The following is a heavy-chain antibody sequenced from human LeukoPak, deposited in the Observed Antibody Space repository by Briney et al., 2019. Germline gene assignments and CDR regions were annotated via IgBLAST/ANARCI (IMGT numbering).Heavy chain of an antibody. CDR2: ISSSGSIS. CDR3: ARQAYGSGWF. V-gene: IGHV3-48*04. J-gene: IGHJ4*02. CDR1: RFTFSDYT. Sequence: AGGSLRLSCAASRFTFSDYTMNWVRQAPGKGLEWVSCISSSGSISYYSDSVKGRFTISRDNAKNSVSLQMNTLRAEDTGVYYCARQAYGSGWFWGQGTLVSVSS. D-gene: IGHD6-19*01.